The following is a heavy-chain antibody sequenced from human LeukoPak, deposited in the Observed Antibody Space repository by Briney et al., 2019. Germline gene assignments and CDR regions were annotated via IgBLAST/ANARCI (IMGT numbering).Heavy chain of an antibody. CDR2: IYHSGST. V-gene: IGHV4-4*02. D-gene: IGHD6-19*01. Sequence: SEPLSLTCAVSGGSISSSNWWSWVRPPPGKGLEWIGEIYHSGSTNYNPPLKSRVTISVDKSKNQFSLKLSSVTAADTAVYYCACSNTVADPSEDYWGQGTLVTVSS. J-gene: IGHJ4*02. CDR1: GGSISSSNW. CDR3: ACSNTVADPSEDY.